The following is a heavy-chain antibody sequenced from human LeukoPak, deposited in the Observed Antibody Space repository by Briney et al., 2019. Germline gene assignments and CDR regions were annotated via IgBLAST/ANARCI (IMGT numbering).Heavy chain of an antibody. CDR2: TYYSGST. Sequence: SETLSLTCTVSGGSISSYYWSWIRQPPGKGLEWIGYTYYSGSTNYNPSLKSRVTISVDTSKNQFSLKLSSVTAADTAVYYCARDGSSGYYRLWGQGTLVTVSS. CDR1: GGSISSYY. V-gene: IGHV4-59*01. D-gene: IGHD3-22*01. J-gene: IGHJ4*02. CDR3: ARDGSSGYYRL.